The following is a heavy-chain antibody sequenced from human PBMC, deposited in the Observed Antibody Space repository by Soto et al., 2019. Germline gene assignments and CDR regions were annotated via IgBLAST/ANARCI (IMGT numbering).Heavy chain of an antibody. J-gene: IGHJ5*02. CDR3: ARQDSRIVAAGDNWFDP. Sequence: PGESLKISCKGSGYSFTSYWISWVRQMPGKGLEWMGRIDPSDSYTNYSPSFQGHVTISADKSISTAYLQWSSLKASDTAMYYCARQDSRIVAAGDNWFDPWGQGTLVTVSS. V-gene: IGHV5-10-1*01. D-gene: IGHD6-13*01. CDR2: IDPSDSYT. CDR1: GYSFTSYW.